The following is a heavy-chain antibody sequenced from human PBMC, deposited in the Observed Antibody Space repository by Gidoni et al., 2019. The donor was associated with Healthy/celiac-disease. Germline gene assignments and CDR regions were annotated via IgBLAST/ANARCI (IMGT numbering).Heavy chain of an antibody. D-gene: IGHD3-22*01. CDR3: ASFGAYYYDSSGLDAFDI. Sequence: QVQLQESGPGLVKPSETLSLTCTVSGGSISSYSWSWIRQPAGKGLEWIGRIYTSGSTNYNPSLKSRVTMSVDTSKNQFSLKLSSVTAADTAVYYCASFGAYYYDSSGLDAFDIWGQGTMVTVSS. J-gene: IGHJ3*02. CDR2: IYTSGST. CDR1: GGSISSYS. V-gene: IGHV4-4*07.